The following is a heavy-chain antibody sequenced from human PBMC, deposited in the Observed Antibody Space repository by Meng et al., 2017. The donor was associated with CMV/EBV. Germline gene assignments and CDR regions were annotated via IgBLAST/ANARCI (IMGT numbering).Heavy chain of an antibody. CDR3: ASEVGATTAFDY. CDR2: IYHSGST. V-gene: IGHV4-4*02. D-gene: IGHD1-26*01. Sequence: CAVSGGPLSSSYWWSLVRQPPGKGLEWIGDIYHSGSTHYNPSLKSRVTISVDKSKNQFSLKLSSVTAADTAMYYCASEVGATTAFDYWGQGTLVTVSS. J-gene: IGHJ4*02. CDR1: GGPLSSSYW.